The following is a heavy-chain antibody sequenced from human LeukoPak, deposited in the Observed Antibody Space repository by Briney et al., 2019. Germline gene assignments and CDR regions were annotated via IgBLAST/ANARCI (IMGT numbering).Heavy chain of an antibody. CDR1: GFTFSSYW. CDR2: INTDGSST. Sequence: PGGSLRLSCAASGFTFSSYWMHWVRQAPGKGLVWVSRINTDGSSTSYADSVKGRFTISRDNAKNTLYLQMNSLRAEDTAVYYCARVGSIAARRGYYYYYYYMDVWGKGTTVTVSS. V-gene: IGHV3-74*01. D-gene: IGHD6-6*01. CDR3: ARVGSIAARRGYYYYYYYMDV. J-gene: IGHJ6*03.